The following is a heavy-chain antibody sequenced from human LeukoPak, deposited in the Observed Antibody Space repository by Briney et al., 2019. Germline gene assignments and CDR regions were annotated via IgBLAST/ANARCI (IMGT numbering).Heavy chain of an antibody. D-gene: IGHD6-19*01. J-gene: IGHJ4*02. CDR1: GGTFSSYA. Sequence: GASVKVSCKASGGTFSSYAISWVRQAPGQGLEWMGRIIPILGIANYAQKFQGRVTITADKSTSTAYMELSSLRSEDTAVYYCARARGGTTVAVAQLDYWAREPWSPSPQ. CDR3: ARARGGTTVAVAQLDY. V-gene: IGHV1-69*04. CDR2: IIPILGIA.